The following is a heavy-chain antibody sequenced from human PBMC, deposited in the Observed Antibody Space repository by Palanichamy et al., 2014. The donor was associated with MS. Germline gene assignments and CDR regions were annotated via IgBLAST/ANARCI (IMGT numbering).Heavy chain of an antibody. D-gene: IGHD5-24*01. V-gene: IGHV4-59*01. CDR1: SDSISTYY. CDR3: ARGVEMAIIWMEALYFDY. Sequence: QVQLQESGPGLVKPSETLSLTCTVSSDSISTYYWNWIRQPPGKELEWIGYIYYSGSTNYNPSLKSRVTISVDTSKNQFSLNLSSVTPADTAVYYCARGVEMAIIWMEALYFDYWGQGTLVTVSS. J-gene: IGHJ4*02. CDR2: IYYSGST.